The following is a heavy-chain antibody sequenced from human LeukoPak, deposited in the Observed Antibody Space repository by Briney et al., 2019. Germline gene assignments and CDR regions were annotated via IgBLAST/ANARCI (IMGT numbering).Heavy chain of an antibody. CDR2: ISSSSSYI. V-gene: IGHV3-21*01. Sequence: GGSLRLSCAASGFTFSSYSMNWVRQAPGKGLEWVSSISSSSSYIYYADSVKGRFTISRDNAKNSLYLQMNSLRAEDTAAYYCATGGGYCSGGSCYGSNYWGQGTLVTVSS. CDR3: ATGGGYCSGGSCYGSNY. CDR1: GFTFSSYS. J-gene: IGHJ4*02. D-gene: IGHD2-15*01.